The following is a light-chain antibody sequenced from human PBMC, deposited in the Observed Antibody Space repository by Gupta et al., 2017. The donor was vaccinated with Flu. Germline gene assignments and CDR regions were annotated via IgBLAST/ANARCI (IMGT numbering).Light chain of an antibody. CDR2: DAS. Sequence: GESATLSCRASQSVRSYLAWYQQKPGQAPRLLMYDASKRATGIPARFSGSESGTDFTLTISSLEPEDSAVYYCQQRDNWPWTFGQGTKVEIK. CDR3: QQRDNWPWT. V-gene: IGKV3-11*01. CDR1: QSVRSY. J-gene: IGKJ1*01.